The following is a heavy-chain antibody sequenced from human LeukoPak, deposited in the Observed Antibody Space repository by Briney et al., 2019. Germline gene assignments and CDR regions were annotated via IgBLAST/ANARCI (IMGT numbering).Heavy chain of an antibody. D-gene: IGHD3-10*01. CDR3: ARGRQAMVRGVMDGYYFDY. CDR2: INHSGST. CDR1: GGSISSSNW. V-gene: IGHV4-4*02. J-gene: IGHJ4*02. Sequence: SGTLSLTCAVSGGSISSSNWWSWVRQPPGKGLEWIGEINHSGSTNYNPSLKSRVTISVDTSKNQFSLKLSSVTAADTAVYYCARGRQAMVRGVMDGYYFDYWGQGTLVTVSS.